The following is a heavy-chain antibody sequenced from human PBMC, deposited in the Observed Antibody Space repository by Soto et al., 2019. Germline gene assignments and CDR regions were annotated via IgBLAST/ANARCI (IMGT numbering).Heavy chain of an antibody. V-gene: IGHV4-31*03. CDR1: GDSIRSGGYY. D-gene: IGHD6-13*01. Sequence: QVQLQESGPGLVKPSQTLSLSCTVSGDSIRSGGYYWTWIRQHPGKGLEWIGYTYYSGYTNYNPSLKSRVTISVDASKNQFSVKLSSVTAADTAVYYCARVLSTAAVDYWGQGTLVTVSS. CDR2: TYYSGYT. CDR3: ARVLSTAAVDY. J-gene: IGHJ4*02.